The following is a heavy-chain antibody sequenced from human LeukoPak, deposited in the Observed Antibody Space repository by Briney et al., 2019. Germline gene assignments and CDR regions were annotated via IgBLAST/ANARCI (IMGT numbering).Heavy chain of an antibody. CDR3: AKDPRLDSSARGSFDP. J-gene: IGHJ5*02. CDR2: ITGGGST. Sequence: GASLRLSCAASGFTSRSYAMGWVRQAPGKGLEWVSAITGGGSTYYADSVKGRFTFSRHNSKNTLFLQMNSLRAEDTAVYYCAKDPRLDSSARGSFDPWGQGTLVTVSS. V-gene: IGHV3-23*01. CDR1: GFTSRSYA. D-gene: IGHD3-22*01.